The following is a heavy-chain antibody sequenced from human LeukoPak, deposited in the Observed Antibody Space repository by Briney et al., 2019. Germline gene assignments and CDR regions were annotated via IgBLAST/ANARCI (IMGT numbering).Heavy chain of an antibody. D-gene: IGHD6-19*01. CDR2: IYYSGRT. J-gene: IGHJ4*02. Sequence: SETLSLTCTVSGGSISSSSYYWGWIRQPPGKGLEWIGSIYYSGRTYYNPSLKSRVTISVDTSKNQFSLKLSSVTAADTAVYYCASLSSGWIDYWGQGTLVTVSS. CDR3: ASLSSGWIDY. V-gene: IGHV4-39*01. CDR1: GGSISSSSYY.